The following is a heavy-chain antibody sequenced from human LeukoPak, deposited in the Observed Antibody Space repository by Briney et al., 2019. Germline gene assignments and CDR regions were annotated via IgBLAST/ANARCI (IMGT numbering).Heavy chain of an antibody. Sequence: SETLSLTCSVSGASISDSYWSWIRQPPGKGLEWIGYIYFSGSTDYNPSLKSRVTISVDTSKNQFSLKLSSVTAADTAVYYCARSEYSSSSGHFDYWGQGTLVTVSS. CDR3: ARSEYSSSSGHFDY. V-gene: IGHV4-59*08. CDR1: GASISDSY. CDR2: IYFSGST. D-gene: IGHD6-6*01. J-gene: IGHJ4*02.